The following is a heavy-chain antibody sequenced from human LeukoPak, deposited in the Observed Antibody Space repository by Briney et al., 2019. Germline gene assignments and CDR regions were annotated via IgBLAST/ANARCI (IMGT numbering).Heavy chain of an antibody. Sequence: GGSLRLSCAGSGFPFSNHAMSWVRQPPGKGLEWVSAISNGNTYYADSVRGRFTISRDDSKNMVYLQMNNLRVEDTARYYCVREAGCCASVCLKSNWFDPWGQGTLVTVSS. CDR1: GFPFSNHA. CDR3: VREAGCCASVCLKSNWFDP. V-gene: IGHV3-23*01. CDR2: ISNGNT. J-gene: IGHJ5*02. D-gene: IGHD2-21*02.